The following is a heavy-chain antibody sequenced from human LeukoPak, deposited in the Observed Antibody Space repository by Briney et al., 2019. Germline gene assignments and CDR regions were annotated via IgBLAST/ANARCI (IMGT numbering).Heavy chain of an antibody. CDR3: ARRYDGSGYSERGLNWFDP. V-gene: IGHV5-51*01. CDR2: IYPGDSDT. CDR1: GYSFTSYW. D-gene: IGHD3-22*01. Sequence: GESLKISCKGSGYSFTSYWIGWVRQMPGKGLEWMGIIYPGDSDTRYSPSFQGQVTISADKSISTAYLQWSSLKASDTAMYYCARRYDGSGYSERGLNWFDPWGQGTLVTVSS. J-gene: IGHJ5*02.